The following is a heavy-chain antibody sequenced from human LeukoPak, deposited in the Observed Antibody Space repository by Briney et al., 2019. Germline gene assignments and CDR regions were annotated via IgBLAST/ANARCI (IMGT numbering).Heavy chain of an antibody. J-gene: IGHJ3*02. CDR3: ARVRDFGAFDI. CDR2: IYYSGST. D-gene: IGHD3-3*01. V-gene: IGHV4-59*01. CDR1: GGSISSYY. Sequence: SETLSLTCTVSGGSISSYYWSWIRRPPGKGLEWIGYIYYSGSTNYNPSLKSRVTISVDTSKNQFSLKLSSVTAADTAVYYCARVRDFGAFDIWGQGTMVTVSS.